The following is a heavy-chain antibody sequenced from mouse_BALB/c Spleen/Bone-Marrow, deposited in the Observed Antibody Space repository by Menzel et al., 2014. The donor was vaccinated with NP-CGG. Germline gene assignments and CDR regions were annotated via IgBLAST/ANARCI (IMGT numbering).Heavy chain of an antibody. J-gene: IGHJ2*01. CDR3: ARYDYGVYFDY. CDR2: IDPANGNT. V-gene: IGHV14-3*02. D-gene: IGHD2-4*01. Sequence: VQLQQSGAELVKPGASVKLSCTASGFNIKDTYMHWVKQRPEQGLEWIGRIDPANGNTKYDPKFQGKATITADTSSNTASLQLSSLTSEDTAVYYCARYDYGVYFDYWGQGTTLTVSS. CDR1: GFNIKDTY.